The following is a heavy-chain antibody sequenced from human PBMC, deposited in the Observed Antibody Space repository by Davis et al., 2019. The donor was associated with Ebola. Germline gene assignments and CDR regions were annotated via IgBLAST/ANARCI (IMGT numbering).Heavy chain of an antibody. CDR2: ISYDGSNK. CDR1: GFTFSSYA. J-gene: IGHJ6*02. D-gene: IGHD3-10*01. CDR3: TKGLNYFVSKSHGLDV. V-gene: IGHV3-30-3*01. Sequence: GESLKISCAASGFTFSSYAMHWVRQAPGKGLEWVAVISYDGSNKYYADSVKGRFTISRDNSKNTLYLQMNSLRAEDTAVYYCTKGLNYFVSKSHGLDVWGQGTTVTVSS.